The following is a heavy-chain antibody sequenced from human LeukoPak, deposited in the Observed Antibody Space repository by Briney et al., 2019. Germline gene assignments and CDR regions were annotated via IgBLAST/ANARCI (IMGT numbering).Heavy chain of an antibody. CDR1: GFTFSSYA. J-gene: IGHJ4*02. D-gene: IGHD2-2*01. CDR3: ARGFVPATADDY. V-gene: IGHV3-30-3*01. Sequence: PGGSLRLSCAASGFTFSSYAMHWVRQAPGKGLEWVAVISYDGSNKYYADSVKGRFTISRDNSKNTLYLQMNSLRAEDTAVYYCARGFVPATADDYWGQGTLVTVSS. CDR2: ISYDGSNK.